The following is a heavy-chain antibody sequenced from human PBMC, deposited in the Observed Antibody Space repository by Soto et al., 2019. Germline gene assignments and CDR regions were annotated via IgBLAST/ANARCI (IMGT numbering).Heavy chain of an antibody. Sequence: GGSLRLSCAASGFSISNYEMNWVRQAPGKGLEWISYISTSAKTIFYAASVKGRFTISRDNSKNSLYLQMHSLRAEDTALYYCATGIYGSDAYSYPWGEGTLVTVS. J-gene: IGHJ5*02. CDR3: ATGIYGSDAYSYP. D-gene: IGHD3-16*01. CDR2: ISTSAKTI. V-gene: IGHV3-48*03. CDR1: GFSISNYE.